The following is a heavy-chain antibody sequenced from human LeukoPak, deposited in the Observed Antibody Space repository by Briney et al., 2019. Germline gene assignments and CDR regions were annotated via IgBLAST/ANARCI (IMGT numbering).Heavy chain of an antibody. J-gene: IGHJ4*02. V-gene: IGHV3-13*01. Sequence: PGGSLRLSCAASGFTFSSYDMHWVRQATGKGLEWVSATGTAGDTYYPGSVKGRFTISRENAKNSLYLQMNSLRAGDTAVYYCARGEVDTGLIDYWGQGTLVTVSS. CDR1: GFTFSSYD. CDR3: ARGEVDTGLIDY. CDR2: TGTAGDT. D-gene: IGHD5-18*01.